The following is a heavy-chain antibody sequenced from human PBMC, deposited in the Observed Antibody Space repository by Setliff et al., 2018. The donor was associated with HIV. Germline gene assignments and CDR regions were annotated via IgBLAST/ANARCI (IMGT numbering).Heavy chain of an antibody. V-gene: IGHV4-38-2*01. Sequence: PSETLSLTCAVSGYSISGSYYWAWIRQPPGKGLEWIANIYLSGSTNYNPALKGRVTISLDTSKNQFYLKLNSVTAADTAIYYCTRGGPTVAYGVGVWGQGTTVTVSS. CDR2: IYLSGST. CDR1: GYSISGSYY. D-gene: IGHD4-17*01. J-gene: IGHJ6*02. CDR3: TRGGPTVAYGVGV.